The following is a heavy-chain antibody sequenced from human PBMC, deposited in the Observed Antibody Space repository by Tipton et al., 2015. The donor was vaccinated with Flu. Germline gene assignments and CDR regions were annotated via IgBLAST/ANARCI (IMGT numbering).Heavy chain of an antibody. CDR1: EFTFSSYW. CDR3: ARGMNSGLVDV. Sequence: SLRLSCAASEFTFSSYWMSWVRQAPGKGLEWVANIKQDGSEKYYVDSVKGRFTISRDNAENSPYLQMNSLRAEDTAVYYCARGMNSGLVDVWGQGTTVTVSS. D-gene: IGHD2/OR15-2a*01. CDR2: IKQDGSEK. J-gene: IGHJ6*02. V-gene: IGHV3-7*01.